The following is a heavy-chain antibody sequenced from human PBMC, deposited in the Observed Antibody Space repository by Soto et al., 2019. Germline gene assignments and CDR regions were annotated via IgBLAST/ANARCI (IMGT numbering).Heavy chain of an antibody. J-gene: IGHJ6*02. Sequence: GASVKVSCTASGYTFTGYYMHWVRQAPGQGPEWMGWINPNSGGTNYAQKFQGRVTMTRDTSISTAYMELSRLRSDDTAVYYCARDQGIMTTVTYYYYYGMDAWGQGTTVTVS. V-gene: IGHV1-2*02. CDR3: ARDQGIMTTVTYYYYYGMDA. CDR2: INPNSGGT. CDR1: GYTFTGYY. D-gene: IGHD4-4*01.